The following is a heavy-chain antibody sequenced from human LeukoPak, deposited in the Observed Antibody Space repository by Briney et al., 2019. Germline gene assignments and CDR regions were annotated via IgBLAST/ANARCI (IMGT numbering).Heavy chain of an antibody. V-gene: IGHV3-23*01. D-gene: IGHD5-18*01. CDR3: AKASTAMGYDAFDI. Sequence: GGSLRLSCVASKFTFSSYALTWVRQAPGKGLEWVSAISGRGGTTYYADSVKGRFTISRDNSKNTLYLQMNSLRAEDTAVYYCAKASTAMGYDAFDIWGQGTMVTVSS. CDR2: ISGRGGTT. J-gene: IGHJ3*02. CDR1: KFTFSSYA.